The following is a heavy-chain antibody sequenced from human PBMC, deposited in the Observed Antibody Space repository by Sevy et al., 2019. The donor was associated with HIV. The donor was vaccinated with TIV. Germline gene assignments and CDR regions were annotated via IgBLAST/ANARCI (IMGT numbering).Heavy chain of an antibody. V-gene: IGHV3-15*01. CDR1: GFTFTYAW. Sequence: GGSLRLSCAASGFTFTYAWMSWVRQAPGKGLEWVGRIKSRPDGGTTDYAATVKGRFTISRDDSKNTLYLQMNSLKTEDSDVYYCATDPIIVLLVTDGMDVWGQGTTVTVSS. D-gene: IGHD2-8*01. CDR3: ATDPIIVLLVTDGMDV. J-gene: IGHJ6*02. CDR2: IKSRPDGGTT.